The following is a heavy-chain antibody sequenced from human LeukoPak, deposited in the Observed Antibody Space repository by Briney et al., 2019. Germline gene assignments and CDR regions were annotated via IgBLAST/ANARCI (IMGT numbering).Heavy chain of an antibody. Sequence: KPGGSLRLSCVVSGIPFSDYYMNWIRQAPGKGLEWIGSIYYSGSTYYNPSLKSRVTISVDTSKNQFSLKLSSVTAADTAVYYCARHANVGYPRNSFDYWGQGTLVTVSS. CDR1: GIPFSDYY. J-gene: IGHJ4*02. D-gene: IGHD1/OR15-1a*01. V-gene: IGHV4-39*01. CDR3: ARHANVGYPRNSFDY. CDR2: IYYSGST.